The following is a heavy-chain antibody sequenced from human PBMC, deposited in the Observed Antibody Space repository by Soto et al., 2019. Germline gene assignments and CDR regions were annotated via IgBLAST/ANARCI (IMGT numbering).Heavy chain of an antibody. CDR3: TKGVGSNSWYYFDY. J-gene: IGHJ4*02. CDR1: GFTFSSYA. V-gene: IGHV3-23*01. D-gene: IGHD6-13*01. Sequence: GGSLRLSCAASGFTFSSYAMNWVRQAPGKGLEWVSALSGTGGNTYYADSVKGRFTISRDNSKNTLNLQMNSLRAEGTAVYYCTKGVGSNSWYYFDYWGQGSPVTVSS. CDR2: LSGTGGNT.